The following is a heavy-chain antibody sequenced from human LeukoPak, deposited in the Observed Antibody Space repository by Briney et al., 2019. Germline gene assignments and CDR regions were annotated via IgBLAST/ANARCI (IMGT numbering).Heavy chain of an antibody. CDR3: ARDGPRWAGAFDI. CDR1: GGSISSYY. J-gene: IGHJ3*02. D-gene: IGHD4-23*01. CDR2: IYYSGST. Sequence: SETLSLTCTVSGGSISSYYWSWIRQPPGKGLEWIGYIYYSGSTNYNPSLKSRVTISVDTSKNQFSLKPSSVTAADTAVYYCARDGPRWAGAFDIWGQGTMVTVSS. V-gene: IGHV4-59*01.